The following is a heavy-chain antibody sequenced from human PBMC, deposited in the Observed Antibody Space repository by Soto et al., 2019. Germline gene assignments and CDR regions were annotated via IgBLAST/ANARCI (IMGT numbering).Heavy chain of an antibody. CDR1: GFTFNNNA. V-gene: IGHV3-23*01. CDR2: ISGSGGNT. D-gene: IGHD5-18*01. Sequence: GSLRLSCAASGFTFNNNAMGWVRQAPGKGLEWVSSISGSGGNTYYAESVKGRFTISRDNSKNTLYVQINTLRAEDTAVYYCAKDRGYSYGWAKSDAFDVWGQGTMVTVSS. J-gene: IGHJ3*01. CDR3: AKDRGYSYGWAKSDAFDV.